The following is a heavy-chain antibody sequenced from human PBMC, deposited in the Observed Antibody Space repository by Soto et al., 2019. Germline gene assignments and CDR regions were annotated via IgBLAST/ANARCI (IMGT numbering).Heavy chain of an antibody. CDR1: GFTFSSYA. J-gene: IGHJ5*02. CDR2: ISGSGGST. CDR3: AKDQRGYSDGDVS. Sequence: GGSLRLSCAASGFTFSSYAMSWVRQAPGKGLEWVSAISGSGGSTYYADSVKGRFTISRDNSKNTLYLQMNSLRAEDTGVYYCAKDQRGYSDGDVSWGQGELFSVSS. D-gene: IGHD5-18*01. V-gene: IGHV3-23*01.